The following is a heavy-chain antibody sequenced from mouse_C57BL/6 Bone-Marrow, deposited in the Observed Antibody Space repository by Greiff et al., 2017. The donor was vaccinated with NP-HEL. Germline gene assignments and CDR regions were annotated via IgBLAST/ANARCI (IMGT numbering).Heavy chain of an antibody. V-gene: IGHV1-80*01. Sequence: QVQLQQPGAELVKPGASVKISCKASGYAFSSYWMNWVKQRPGKGLEWIGQIYPGDGDTNYNGKFKGKATLTADKSSSTAYMQLSSLTSEDSAVYFCARRYYGYWYFDVWGTGTTVTVSS. CDR2: IYPGDGDT. D-gene: IGHD1-1*01. J-gene: IGHJ1*03. CDR1: GYAFSSYW. CDR3: ARRYYGYWYFDV.